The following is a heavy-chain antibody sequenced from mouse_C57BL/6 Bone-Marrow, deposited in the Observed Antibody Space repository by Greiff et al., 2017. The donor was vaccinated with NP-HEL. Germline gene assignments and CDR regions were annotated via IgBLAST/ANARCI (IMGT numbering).Heavy chain of an antibody. V-gene: IGHV1-64*01. J-gene: IGHJ2*01. CDR2: IHPNRGST. CDR3: ARKTTVYYFDY. Sequence: QVQLQQSGAELVKPGASVKLSCKASGYTFTSYWMHWVKQRPGQGLEWIGMIHPNRGSTNYNEKFKSKATLTVDKSSSTAYMQLSSLTSEDSAVYYCARKTTVYYFDYWGQGTTLTVSS. D-gene: IGHD1-1*01. CDR1: GYTFTSYW.